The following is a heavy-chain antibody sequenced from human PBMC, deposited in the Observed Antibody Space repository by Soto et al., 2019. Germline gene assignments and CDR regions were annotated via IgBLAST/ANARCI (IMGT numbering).Heavy chain of an antibody. CDR1: GFTFSSYA. D-gene: IGHD2-2*01. CDR3: ARSGVVPANWGMDV. J-gene: IGHJ6*02. Sequence: QVQLVESGGGVVQPGRSLRLSCAASGFTFSSYAMHWVRQAPGKGLEWLAVISYDGSNKYYADSVKGRFTISRDNSKNTLFLQMNSLRAEDTAVSYCARSGVVPANWGMDVWGQGTTVTVSS. CDR2: ISYDGSNK. V-gene: IGHV3-30-3*01.